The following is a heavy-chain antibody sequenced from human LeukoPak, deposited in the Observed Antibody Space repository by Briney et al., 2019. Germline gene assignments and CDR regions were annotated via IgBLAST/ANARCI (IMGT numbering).Heavy chain of an antibody. J-gene: IGHJ4*02. D-gene: IGHD3-22*01. CDR2: IIPIFRTA. V-gene: IGHV1-69*13. CDR3: ARSPRYDSSGYYYSYYFDY. Sequence: ASVKVSCKASGGTFSSYAISWVRQAPGQGLEWMGGIIPIFRTANYAQKFQGRVTITADESTSTAYMELSSLRSEDTAVYYCARSPRYDSSGYYYSYYFDYWGQGTLVTVSS. CDR1: GGTFSSYA.